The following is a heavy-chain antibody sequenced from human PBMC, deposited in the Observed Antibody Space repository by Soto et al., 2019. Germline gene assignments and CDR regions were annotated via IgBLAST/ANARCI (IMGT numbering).Heavy chain of an antibody. J-gene: IGHJ5*02. CDR1: GGTFSSYA. CDR2: IIPIFGTA. Sequence: QVQLVQSGAEVKKPGSSVKVSCKASGGTFSSYAISWVRQAPGQGLEWMGGIIPIFGTANYAQKFQGRVTITADKSTSTAYMELSSLRSEDTVVYYCAMMAPPPDSRPQLRYFDGSWGQGTLVTVSS. D-gene: IGHD3-9*01. CDR3: AMMAPPPDSRPQLRYFDGS. V-gene: IGHV1-69*06.